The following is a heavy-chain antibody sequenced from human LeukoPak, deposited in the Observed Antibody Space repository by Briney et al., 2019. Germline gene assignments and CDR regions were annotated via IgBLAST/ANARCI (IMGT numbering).Heavy chain of an antibody. CDR1: GFTFSNAW. CDR2: IESKINGGAT. V-gene: IGHV3-15*04. J-gene: IGHJ5*02. CDR3: IRAFDH. Sequence: SGGSLRLSCAASGFTFSNAWMSWVRQAPGKGLEWVGRIESKINGGATHYAAPAKGRFTISRDDSENRLYLQMNSLKTEDTAVYYCIRAFDHWGQGTLVTVSS.